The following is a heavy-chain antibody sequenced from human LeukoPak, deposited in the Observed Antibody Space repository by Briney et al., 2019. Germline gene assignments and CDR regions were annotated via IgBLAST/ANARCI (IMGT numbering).Heavy chain of an antibody. D-gene: IGHD2-15*01. V-gene: IGHV3-23*01. CDR3: AKGVVVVVTTPIHP. J-gene: IGHJ5*02. CDR1: GFTFTDYA. Sequence: PTGGSLRLSCAASGFTFTDYAMSWVRQAPGKGLEWVSAISGSGGSTYYADSVKGRFTISRDNSKNTLYLQMNSLRAEDTAVYYCAKGVVVVVTTPIHPWGQGTLVTVSS. CDR2: ISGSGGST.